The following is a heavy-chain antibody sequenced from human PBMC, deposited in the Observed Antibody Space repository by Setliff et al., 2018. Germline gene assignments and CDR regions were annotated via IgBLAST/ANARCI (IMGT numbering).Heavy chain of an antibody. D-gene: IGHD3-22*01. CDR3: ARDRYFYDASGQRGGYYYYMDV. CDR2: IIPIFGTT. J-gene: IGHJ6*03. V-gene: IGHV1-69*13. CDR1: GGTFSSYA. Sequence: SVKVSCKASGGTFSSYAISWVRQAPGQGLEWMGRIIPIFGTTSYTQKFQGRVTITADEGTNTAYMELSSLRSDDTAMYYCARDRYFYDASGQRGGYYYYMDVWGKGTTVTVSS.